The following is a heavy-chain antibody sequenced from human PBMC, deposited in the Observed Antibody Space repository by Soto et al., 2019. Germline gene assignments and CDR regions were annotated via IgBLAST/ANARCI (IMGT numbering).Heavy chain of an antibody. Sequence: ASVKVSCKASGYTFTSYAMHWVRQAPGQRLEWMGWINAGNGNTKYSQKFQGRVTITRDTSTSTVYMELSSLRSEDTAVYYCARVPVDCTNGVCPFDYWGQGTLVTVSS. CDR3: ARVPVDCTNGVCPFDY. CDR2: INAGNGNT. CDR1: GYTFTSYA. V-gene: IGHV1-3*01. J-gene: IGHJ4*02. D-gene: IGHD2-8*01.